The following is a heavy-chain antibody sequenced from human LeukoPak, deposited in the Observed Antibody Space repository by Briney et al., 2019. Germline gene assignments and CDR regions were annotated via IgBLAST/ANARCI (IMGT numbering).Heavy chain of an antibody. J-gene: IGHJ5*02. CDR3: ARGYYDSSGDNWFDP. CDR2: IYYSGST. CDR1: GGSTSSYY. V-gene: IGHV4-59*01. D-gene: IGHD3-22*01. Sequence: SETLSLTCTVSGGSTSSYYWSWIRQPPGKGLEWIGYIYYSGSTNYNPSLKSRVTISVDTSKNQFSLKLSSVTAAGTAVYYCARGYYDSSGDNWFDPWGQGTLVTVSS.